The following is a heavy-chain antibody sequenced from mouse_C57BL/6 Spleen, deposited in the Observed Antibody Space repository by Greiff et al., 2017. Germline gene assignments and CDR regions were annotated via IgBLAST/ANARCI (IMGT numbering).Heavy chain of an antibody. D-gene: IGHD1-3*01. J-gene: IGHJ4*01. CDR3: ARLDRKGVLDY. CDR2: INPNNGGN. V-gene: IGHV1-18*01. CDR1: GYTFTDYN. Sequence: EVQLQQSGPELVKPGASVKIPCKASGYTFTDYNMDWVKQSHGKSLEWIGDINPNNGGNIYNQKFKGKATLTVDKSSSTAYMELRSLTSEDTAVYYCARLDRKGVLDYWGQGTSVTVSS.